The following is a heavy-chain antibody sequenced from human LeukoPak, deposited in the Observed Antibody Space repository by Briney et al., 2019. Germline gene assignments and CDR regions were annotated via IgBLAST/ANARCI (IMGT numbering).Heavy chain of an antibody. D-gene: IGHD4-17*01. Sequence: GGSLRPSCAASGFTVSSNYMSWVRQAPGKGLEWVSVIYSGGSTYYADSVKGRFTISRDNSKNTLYLQMNSLRVEDTALYYCARVSLTTANFDSWGQGTLVTVSS. V-gene: IGHV3-53*01. J-gene: IGHJ4*02. CDR1: GFTVSSNY. CDR3: ARVSLTTANFDS. CDR2: IYSGGST.